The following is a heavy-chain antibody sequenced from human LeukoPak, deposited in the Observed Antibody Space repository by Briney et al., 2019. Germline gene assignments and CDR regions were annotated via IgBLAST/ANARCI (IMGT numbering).Heavy chain of an antibody. CDR2: ISSNGGST. Sequence: PGGSLRLSCAASGFTFSSYAMHWVRQAPGKGLEYVSAISSNGGSTYYANSVKGRFTISRDNSKNTLYLQMGSLRAEDMAVYYCARGMSREMATILYWGQGTLVTVSS. CDR1: GFTFSSYA. J-gene: IGHJ4*02. D-gene: IGHD5-24*01. CDR3: ARGMSREMATILY. V-gene: IGHV3-64*01.